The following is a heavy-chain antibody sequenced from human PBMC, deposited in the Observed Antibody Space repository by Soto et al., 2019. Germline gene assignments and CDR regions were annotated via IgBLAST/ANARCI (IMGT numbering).Heavy chain of an antibody. CDR1: GFTFCSYS. CDR2: ISSSSSYI. J-gene: IGHJ4*02. V-gene: IGHV3-21*01. Sequence: GGSLRLSCAASGFTFCSYSMNWVRQAPGKGLEWVSSISSSSSYIYYADSVKGRFTISRDNAKNSLYLQMNSLRAEDTAVYYCARDFDEGGNLAYWGQGTLVTDSS. CDR3: ARDFDEGGNLAY. D-gene: IGHD2-15*01.